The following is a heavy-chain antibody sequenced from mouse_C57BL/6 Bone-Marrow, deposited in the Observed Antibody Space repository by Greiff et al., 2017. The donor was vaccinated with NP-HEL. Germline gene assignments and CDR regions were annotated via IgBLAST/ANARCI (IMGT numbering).Heavy chain of an antibody. Sequence: VQLKESGGGLVQPGGSLKLSCAASGFTFSDYGMAWVRQAPRKGPEWVAFISNLAYSIYYADTVTGRFTISREHAKTTLYLEMSSRRSEDTAMYYCARSGYYGSSYDAMDYWGQGTSVTVSS. CDR2: ISNLAYSI. D-gene: IGHD1-1*01. CDR3: ARSGYYGSSYDAMDY. CDR1: GFTFSDYG. J-gene: IGHJ4*01. V-gene: IGHV5-15*01.